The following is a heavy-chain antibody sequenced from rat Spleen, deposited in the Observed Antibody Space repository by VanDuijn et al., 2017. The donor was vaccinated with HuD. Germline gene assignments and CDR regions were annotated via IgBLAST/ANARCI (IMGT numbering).Heavy chain of an antibody. CDR3: ARYSSYGYYVMDA. V-gene: IGHV5-22*01. J-gene: IGHJ4*01. D-gene: IGHD1-8*01. CDR1: GFTFSDYY. CDR2: ISYEGSST. Sequence: EVQLVESGGGLVQPGRSLKLSCAASGFTFSDYYMAWVRQAPKKGLEWVASISYEGSSTYYGDSVKGRFTISRDNAKSTLYLQMNSLRSEDTATYYCARYSSYGYYVMDAWGQGASVTVSS.